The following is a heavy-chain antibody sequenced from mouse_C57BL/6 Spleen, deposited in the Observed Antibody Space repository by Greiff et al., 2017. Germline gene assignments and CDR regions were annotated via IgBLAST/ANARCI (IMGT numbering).Heavy chain of an antibody. CDR2: IYWDDDK. D-gene: IGHD1-1*02. J-gene: IGHJ4*01. V-gene: IGHV8-12*01. CDR3: SRSGGGRDYAMDY. CDR1: GFSLSTSGMG. Sequence: QVTLKGCGPGILQSSQTLSLTCSFSGFSLSTSGMGVSWIRQPSGKGLEWLAHIYWDDDKRYNPSPKSRLTISTDTSRNQVVLKITSVDTADTATYYCSRSGGGRDYAMDYWGQGTSVTVSS.